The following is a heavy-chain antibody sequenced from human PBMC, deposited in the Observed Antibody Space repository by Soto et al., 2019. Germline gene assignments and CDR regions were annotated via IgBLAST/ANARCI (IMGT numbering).Heavy chain of an antibody. J-gene: IGHJ4*02. CDR3: ARGRSSGWYDFDH. Sequence: SETLSLTCTVSGGSISSGGYYWSWIRQHPGKGLEWIGYIYYSGSTYYNPSLKSRVTISVDTSKNQFSLKLSSVTAADTAVYYCARGRSSGWYDFDHWGQGTLVTVSS. CDR2: IYYSGST. D-gene: IGHD6-19*01. V-gene: IGHV4-31*03. CDR1: GGSISSGGYY.